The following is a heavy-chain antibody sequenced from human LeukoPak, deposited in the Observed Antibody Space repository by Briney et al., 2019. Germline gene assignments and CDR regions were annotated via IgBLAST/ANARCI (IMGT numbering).Heavy chain of an antibody. CDR2: IYYSGST. CDR1: GGSISSYY. V-gene: IGHV4-59*01. J-gene: IGHJ5*02. Sequence: SETLSLTCTVSGGSISSYYWSWIRQPPGKGLEWIGYIYYSGSTNYNPSLKSRVTISVDTSKNQFSLKLSSVTAADTAVYYCARDMNYYDGSGYYYWFDPWGQGTLVTVSS. CDR3: ARDMNYYDGSGYYYWFDP. D-gene: IGHD3-22*01.